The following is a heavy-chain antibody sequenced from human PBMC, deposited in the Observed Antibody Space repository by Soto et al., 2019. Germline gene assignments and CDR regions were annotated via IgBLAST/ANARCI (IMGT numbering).Heavy chain of an antibody. CDR1: GFTFSSYA. D-gene: IGHD2-15*01. V-gene: IGHV3-23*01. CDR3: AKACGDIVVVVAATKVYLPRYYFDY. J-gene: IGHJ4*02. Sequence: EVQLLESGGGLVQPGGSLRLSCAASGFTFSSYAMSWVRQAPGKGLEWVSAISGSGGSTYDADSVKGRFTISRDNSKNTLYLQMNSLRAEDTAVYYCAKACGDIVVVVAATKVYLPRYYFDYWGQGTLVTVSS. CDR2: ISGSGGST.